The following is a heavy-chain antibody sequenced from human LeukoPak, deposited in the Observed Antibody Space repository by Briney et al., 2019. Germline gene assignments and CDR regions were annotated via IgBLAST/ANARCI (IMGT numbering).Heavy chain of an antibody. V-gene: IGHV5-10-1*01. D-gene: IGHD2-2*01. CDR3: ARRCSSNSCPFNY. CDR1: GYSFTSYW. Sequence: GESLKISCKGSGYSFTSYWISWVRQMPGKGLEWMGRIDPSDSYTNYSPSFQGHVTLSADKSISTAYLQWSSLKASDTAMYYCARRCSSNSCPFNYWGQGTLVTVSS. J-gene: IGHJ4*02. CDR2: IDPSDSYT.